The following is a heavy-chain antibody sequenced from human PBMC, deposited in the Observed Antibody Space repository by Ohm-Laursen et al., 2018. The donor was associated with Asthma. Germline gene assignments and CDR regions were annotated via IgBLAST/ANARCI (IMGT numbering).Heavy chain of an antibody. J-gene: IGHJ4*02. D-gene: IGHD6-13*01. CDR1: GFTFDDYA. V-gene: IGHV3-9*01. Sequence: SLRLSCSASGFTFDDYAMHWVRQAPGKGLEWVSGISWNSGSIGYADSVKGRFTISRDNAKNSLYLQMNSLRAEDTALYYCAKASAAGIDVYFDYWGQGTLVTVSS. CDR3: AKASAAGIDVYFDY. CDR2: ISWNSGSI.